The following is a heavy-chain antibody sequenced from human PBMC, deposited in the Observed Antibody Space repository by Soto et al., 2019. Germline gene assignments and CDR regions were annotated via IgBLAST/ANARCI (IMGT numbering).Heavy chain of an antibody. CDR2: INHSGST. D-gene: IGHD2-2*01. CDR3: ARGGPIVVVPDAIRNWFEP. CDR1: GRSFSGYY. Sequence: PSETLSLTCAVYGRSFSGYYWTWIRQPPGKGLEWIGEINHSGSTNYDPSLKSRVTISVDTSKNQFSLKLSSVTAADTAVYYCARGGPIVVVPDAIRNWFEPWGQGTLVTVSS. J-gene: IGHJ5*02. V-gene: IGHV4-34*01.